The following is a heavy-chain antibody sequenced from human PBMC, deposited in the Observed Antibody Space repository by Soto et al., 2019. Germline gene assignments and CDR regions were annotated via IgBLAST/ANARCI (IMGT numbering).Heavy chain of an antibody. V-gene: IGHV3-33*01. J-gene: IGHJ6*02. CDR1: GFTFSSYG. CDR3: ARDFRTAVAGTNYYGMDV. CDR2: IWYDGSNK. D-gene: IGHD6-19*01. Sequence: ESQGPQHNSGGSLRLSCAASGFTFSSYGMHRVRQAPGKGLEWVAVIWYDGSNKYYADSVKGRFTISRDNSKNTLYLQMNSLRAEDTAVYYCARDFRTAVAGTNYYGMDVWGQGTTVTVSS.